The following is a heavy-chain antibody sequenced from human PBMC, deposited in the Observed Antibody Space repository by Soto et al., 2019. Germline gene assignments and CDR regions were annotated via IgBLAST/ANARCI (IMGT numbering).Heavy chain of an antibody. CDR3: ARDWSREGFFDY. Sequence: SETLSLTCTVSGGSISSGGYYWSWIRQHPGKGLEWIGYIYYSGSTYYNPSLKSRVTISVDTSKNQFSLKLSSVTAADTAVYYCARDWSREGFFDYWGQGTLVTVSS. D-gene: IGHD1-1*01. CDR1: GGSISSGGYY. J-gene: IGHJ4*02. CDR2: IYYSGST. V-gene: IGHV4-31*03.